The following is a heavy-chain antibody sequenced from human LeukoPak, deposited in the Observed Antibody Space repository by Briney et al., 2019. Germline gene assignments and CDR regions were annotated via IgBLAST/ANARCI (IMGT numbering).Heavy chain of an antibody. CDR3: AKDRGRYYYGSGSGPDY. J-gene: IGHJ4*02. D-gene: IGHD3-10*01. Sequence: GGSLRLSCAASGFTFSSYEMNWVRQAPGKGLEWVAFIRYDGSNKYYADSVKGRFTISRDNSKNTLYLQMNSLRAEDTAVYYCAKDRGRYYYGSGSGPDYWGQGTLVTVSS. CDR1: GFTFSSYE. V-gene: IGHV3-30*02. CDR2: IRYDGSNK.